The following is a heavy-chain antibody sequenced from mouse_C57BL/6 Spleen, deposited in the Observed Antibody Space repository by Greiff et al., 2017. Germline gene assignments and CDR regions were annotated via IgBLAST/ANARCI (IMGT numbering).Heavy chain of an antibody. CDR1: GYTFTSYW. V-gene: IGHV1-52*01. CDR3: ARDYGYPYYYAMDY. Sequence: QVQLQQPGAELVRPGSSVKLSCKASGYTFTSYWMHWVKQRPIQGLEWIGNIDPSDSETHYNQKFKDKATLTVDKSSSTAYMQLSSLTSEDSAVYYCARDYGYPYYYAMDYWGQGTSVTVSS. D-gene: IGHD2-2*01. CDR2: IDPSDSET. J-gene: IGHJ4*01.